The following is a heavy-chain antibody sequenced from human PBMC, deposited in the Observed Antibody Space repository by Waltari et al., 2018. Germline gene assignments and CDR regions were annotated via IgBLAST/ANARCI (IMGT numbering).Heavy chain of an antibody. D-gene: IGHD6-19*01. CDR3: AKDRLRIAVADLDY. CDR1: GFTVSSNY. J-gene: IGHJ4*02. CDR2: IYSGGST. V-gene: IGHV3-53*01. Sequence: EVQLVESGGGLIQPGGSLRLSCAASGFTVSSNYMSWVRQAPGKGLEWVSVIYSGGSTYYADSVKGRFTISRDNSKNTLYLQMNSLRAEDTAVYYCAKDRLRIAVADLDYWGQGTLVTVSS.